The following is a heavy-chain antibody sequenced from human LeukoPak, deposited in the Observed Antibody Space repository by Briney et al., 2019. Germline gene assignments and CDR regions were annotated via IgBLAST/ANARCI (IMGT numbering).Heavy chain of an antibody. CDR2: INSDGSTT. V-gene: IGHV3-74*01. J-gene: IGHJ4*02. CDR3: AREAVGDVLDY. D-gene: IGHD4-17*01. Sequence: GGSLRLSCAASGFTFSDYYMSWVRQAPGKGLVWVSRINSDGSTTTYADSVRGRFTISRDNAKNRLFLQMNSMRAEDTAVYFCAREAVGDVLDYWGQGTLVTVSS. CDR1: GFTFSDYY.